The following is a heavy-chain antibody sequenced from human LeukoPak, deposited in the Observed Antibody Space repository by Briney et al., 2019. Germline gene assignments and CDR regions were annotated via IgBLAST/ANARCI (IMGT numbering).Heavy chain of an antibody. J-gene: IGHJ3*02. CDR1: GFTFSNYA. V-gene: IGHV3-30*01. Sequence: GGSLRLSCAASGFTFSNYAMHWVRQAPGKGLEWVAVISFDATKEYFGKSVKGRFTISRDNSKATLYLQMHRLRIGDTALYFCARFKVGTNTTQKNAFDIWGRGTEVAVSS. D-gene: IGHD1-1*01. CDR3: ARFKVGTNTTQKNAFDI. CDR2: ISFDATKE.